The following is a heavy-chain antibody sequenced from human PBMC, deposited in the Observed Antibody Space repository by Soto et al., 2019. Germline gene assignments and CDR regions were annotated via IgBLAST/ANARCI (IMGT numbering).Heavy chain of an antibody. CDR1: GFTFSGYA. V-gene: IGHV3-30*04. CDR2: ISFDGRNT. Sequence: QVQLVESGGGVVQPGRSLRLSCADSGFTFSGYAMHWVRQAPGKGMEWVALISFDGRNTYYADSVKGRFTISRDNSKNXLYXXXXXXXXXXXXXXXXXXXXXXXXXXDVXGQGTTVTVSS. J-gene: IGHJ6*02. CDR3: XXXXXXXXXXDV.